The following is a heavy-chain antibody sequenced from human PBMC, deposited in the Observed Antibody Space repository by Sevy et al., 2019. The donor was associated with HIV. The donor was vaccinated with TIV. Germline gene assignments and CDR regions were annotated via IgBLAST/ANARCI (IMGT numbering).Heavy chain of an antibody. V-gene: IGHV4-39*01. Sequence: SETLSLTCTVSGGSISSSSYYWGWIRQPPGKGLEWIGSFYYSGTTYYNPSLKSRVTISVDTSKNQLSLRLSSVTAADTAVYYCARPNFSRDYAMDVWGQGTTVTVSS. CDR3: ARPNFSRDYAMDV. CDR2: FYYSGTT. J-gene: IGHJ6*02. CDR1: GGSISSSSYY.